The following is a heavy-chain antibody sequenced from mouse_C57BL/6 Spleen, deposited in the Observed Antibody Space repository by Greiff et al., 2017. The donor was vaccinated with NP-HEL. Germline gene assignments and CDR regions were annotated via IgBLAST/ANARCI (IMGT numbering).Heavy chain of an antibody. CDR2: INPNNGGT. J-gene: IGHJ3*01. CDR3: ARGAY. Sequence: EVQLQQSGPELVKPGASVKISCKASGYTFTDYYMNWVKQSHGKSLEWIGDINPNNGGTSYNQKFKGKATLTVDKSSSTAYMELRSLTSADSAVYYCARGAYWGQGTLVTVSA. V-gene: IGHV1-26*01. CDR1: GYTFTDYY.